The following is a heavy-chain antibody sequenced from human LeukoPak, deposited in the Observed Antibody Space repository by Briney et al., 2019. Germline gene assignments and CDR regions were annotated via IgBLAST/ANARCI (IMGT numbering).Heavy chain of an antibody. J-gene: IGHJ5*01. V-gene: IGHV1-2*02. Sequence: ASVKVSCKASGYTFTAYYMHWVRQAPGQGLEWMGWINPNSGGTNYAQKFQGRVTMTRDTSISTAYMELSRLTSDDTAVYYCARDRYCSGGSCYRWFDPWGQGTLVTVS. CDR1: GYTFTAYY. D-gene: IGHD2-15*01. CDR2: INPNSGGT. CDR3: ARDRYCSGGSCYRWFDP.